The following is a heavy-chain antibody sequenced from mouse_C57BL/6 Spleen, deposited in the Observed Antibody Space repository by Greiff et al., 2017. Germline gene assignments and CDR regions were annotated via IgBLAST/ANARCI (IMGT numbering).Heavy chain of an antibody. CDR1: GYTFTSYC. J-gene: IGHJ2*01. CDR3: AREKEDTGYYSGSSPDY. CDR2: IDPSDSHT. D-gene: IGHD1-1*01. Sequence: VQLQQPGAELVMPGASVKLSCKASGYTFTSYCMHWVKQRPGQGLEWIGEIDPSDSHTYYTQKFKGKSTLTVDKSTCTDYMQLSSRTSEDSAVYFCAREKEDTGYYSGSSPDYWGQGTTLTVSS. V-gene: IGHV1-69*01.